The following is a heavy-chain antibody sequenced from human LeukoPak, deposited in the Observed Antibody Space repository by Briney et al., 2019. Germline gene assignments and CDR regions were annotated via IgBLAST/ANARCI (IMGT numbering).Heavy chain of an antibody. CDR1: GFTFSDYY. Sequence: PGGSLRLSCAASGFTFSDYYMSWIRQAPGKGLEWISYISTGSSTIYYADSVKGRFTISRDNAKNSLFLQMNSLRVEDTAVYYCARVLDYSEPYYMDVWGKGTTVTVSS. CDR2: ISTGSSTI. D-gene: IGHD4-11*01. V-gene: IGHV3-11*04. J-gene: IGHJ6*03. CDR3: ARVLDYSEPYYMDV.